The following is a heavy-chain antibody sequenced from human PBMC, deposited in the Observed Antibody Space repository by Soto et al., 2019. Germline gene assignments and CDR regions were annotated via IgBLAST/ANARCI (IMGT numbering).Heavy chain of an antibody. CDR3: ARVGYSSSWFYYYYGMDV. D-gene: IGHD6-13*01. V-gene: IGHV4-59*01. Sequence: PSETLSLTCTVSGGSISSYYWRWIRQPPGKGLEWIGYIYYSGSTNYNPSLKSRVTISVDTSKNQFSLKLSSVTAADTAVYYCARVGYSSSWFYYYYGMDVWGQGTTVTVSS. CDR1: GGSISSYY. CDR2: IYYSGST. J-gene: IGHJ6*02.